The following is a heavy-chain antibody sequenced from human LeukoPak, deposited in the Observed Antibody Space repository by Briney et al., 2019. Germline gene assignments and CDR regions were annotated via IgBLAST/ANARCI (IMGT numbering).Heavy chain of an antibody. D-gene: IGHD4-17*01. J-gene: IGHJ4*02. Sequence: GGSLRLSCAASGFTFSDHYMDWVRQAPGKGLEWVGRTRNKANSYTTEYAASVKGRFTISRDDSKNSLYLQMNSLKTEDTAVYYCARTHDYGDEGDYWGQGTLVTVSS. V-gene: IGHV3-72*01. CDR2: TRNKANSYTT. CDR1: GFTFSDHY. CDR3: ARTHDYGDEGDY.